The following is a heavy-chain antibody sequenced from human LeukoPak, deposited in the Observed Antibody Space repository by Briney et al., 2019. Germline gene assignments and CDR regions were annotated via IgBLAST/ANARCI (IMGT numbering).Heavy chain of an antibody. CDR1: GFTFSSYS. J-gene: IGHJ4*02. CDR3: AREGGAVAASGGNDY. D-gene: IGHD6-13*01. Sequence: PGGSLRLSCAASGFTFSSYSMNWVRQAPGKGLKWVSSISSSSSYIYYADSVKGRFTISRDNAKNSLYLQMNSLRAEDTAVYYCAREGGAVAASGGNDYWGQGTPVTVSS. CDR2: ISSSSSYI. V-gene: IGHV3-21*01.